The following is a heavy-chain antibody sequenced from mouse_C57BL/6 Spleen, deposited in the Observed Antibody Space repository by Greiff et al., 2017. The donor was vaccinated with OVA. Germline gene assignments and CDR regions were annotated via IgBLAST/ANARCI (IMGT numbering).Heavy chain of an antibody. J-gene: IGHJ2*01. V-gene: IGHV1-47*01. D-gene: IGHD1-1*01. Sequence: VKLVESGAELVKPGASVKMSCKASGYTFTTYPIEWMKQNHGKSLEWIGNFHPYNDDTKYNEKFKGKATLTVEKSSSTVYLELSRLTSDDSAVYYCARRGDYGSSYYFDYWGQGTTLTVSS. CDR3: ARRGDYGSSYYFDY. CDR1: GYTFTTYP. CDR2: FHPYNDDT.